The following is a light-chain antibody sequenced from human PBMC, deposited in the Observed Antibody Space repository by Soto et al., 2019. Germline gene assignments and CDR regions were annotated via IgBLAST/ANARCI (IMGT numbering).Light chain of an antibody. CDR3: QQYGSSPYT. V-gene: IGKV3-20*01. CDR1: QSVSSSY. Sequence: EIVLTQSPGTLSLSPGERATLSCRASQSVSSSYVAWYQQKPGQAPSLLIYGASSRATGIPYRFSGSGSGTDFTLTISRLEPEDFAVYYCQQYGSSPYTFGQGTKLEIK. J-gene: IGKJ2*01. CDR2: GAS.